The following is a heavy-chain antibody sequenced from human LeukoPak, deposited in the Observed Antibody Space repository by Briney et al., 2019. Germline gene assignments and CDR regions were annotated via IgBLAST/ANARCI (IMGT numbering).Heavy chain of an antibody. CDR1: GYTFTGYY. J-gene: IGHJ6*02. Sequence: ASVKVSCKASGYTFTGYYMHWVRRAPGQGLEWMGWINPNSGGTNYAQKFQGRVTMTRDTSISTAYMELSRLRSDDTAVYYCALIRWDIVVVVAATSYGMDVWGQGTTVTVSS. D-gene: IGHD2-15*01. V-gene: IGHV1-2*02. CDR3: ALIRWDIVVVVAATSYGMDV. CDR2: INPNSGGT.